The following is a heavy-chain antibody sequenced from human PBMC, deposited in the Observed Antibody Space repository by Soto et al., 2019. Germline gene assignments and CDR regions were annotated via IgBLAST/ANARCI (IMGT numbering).Heavy chain of an antibody. Sequence: SVNFYFQASGGTLSSSAISWVRQAPGQGLEWMGGIIPIFGTANYAQKFQGRVTITADESTSTAYMELSSLRSEDTAVYYCARFGAGAYVDAPPYYYYHGMEIWGNGTPVTVSP. V-gene: IGHV1-69*13. CDR1: GGTLSSSA. CDR3: ARFGAGAYVDAPPYYYYHGMEI. D-gene: IGHD3-10*01. CDR2: IIPIFGTA. J-gene: IGHJ6*04.